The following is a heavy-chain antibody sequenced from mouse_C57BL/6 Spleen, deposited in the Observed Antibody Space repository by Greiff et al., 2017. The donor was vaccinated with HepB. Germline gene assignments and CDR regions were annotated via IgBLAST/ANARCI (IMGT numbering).Heavy chain of an antibody. D-gene: IGHD1-1*01. Sequence: QVQLKESGPELVKPGASVKISCKASGYAFSSSWMNWVKQRPGKGLEWIGRIYPGDGDTNYTGKFKGKATLTADKSSSTAYMQLSSLTSEDSAVYCCANYCGSSDYFDYWGQGTTLTVSS. CDR3: ANYCGSSDYFDY. CDR2: IYPGDGDT. J-gene: IGHJ2*01. V-gene: IGHV1-82*01. CDR1: GYAFSSSW.